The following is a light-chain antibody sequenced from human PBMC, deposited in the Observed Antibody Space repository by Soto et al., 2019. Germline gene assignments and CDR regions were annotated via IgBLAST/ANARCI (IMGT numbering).Light chain of an antibody. Sequence: QAVLTQPPSVSGAPGQRVTISCTGSSSNIGARYDVHWYRQVPGTAPKLLIYDNNNRPSGVPDRFSGSKSDTSASLAITGLQAEDEADYYCQSYDYSLNGAYVFGTGTKLTVL. V-gene: IGLV1-40*01. CDR2: DNN. J-gene: IGLJ1*01. CDR1: SSNIGARYD. CDR3: QSYDYSLNGAYV.